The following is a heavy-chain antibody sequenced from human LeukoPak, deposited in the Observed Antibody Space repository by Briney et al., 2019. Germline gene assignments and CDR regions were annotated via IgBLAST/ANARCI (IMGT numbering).Heavy chain of an antibody. CDR3: AGGWYDYFDY. V-gene: IGHV4-59*01. D-gene: IGHD6-19*01. Sequence: SETLSLTCTVSGGSISSYYWSWIRQPPGKGLEWIGYIYYSGSTNYNPSLKSRVTISVDTSKNQFPLKLSSVTAADTAVYYCAGGWYDYFDYWGQGTLVTVSS. CDR2: IYYSGST. CDR1: GGSISSYY. J-gene: IGHJ4*02.